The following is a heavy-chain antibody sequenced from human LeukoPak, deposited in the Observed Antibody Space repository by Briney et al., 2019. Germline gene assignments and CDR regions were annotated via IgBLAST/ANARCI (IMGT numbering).Heavy chain of an antibody. D-gene: IGHD3-10*01. V-gene: IGHV1-69*04. CDR1: GGTFSSYA. CDR3: ARETSSVRLDY. Sequence: AASVKVSCKASGGTFSSYAISWVRQAPGQGLGWMGRIIPILGIANYAQKFQGRVTITADKSTSTAYMELSSLRSEDTAVYYCARETSSVRLDYWGQGTLVTVSS. CDR2: IIPILGIA. J-gene: IGHJ4*02.